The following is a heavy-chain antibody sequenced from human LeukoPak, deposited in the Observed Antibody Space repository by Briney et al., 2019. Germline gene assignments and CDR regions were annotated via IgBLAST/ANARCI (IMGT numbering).Heavy chain of an antibody. V-gene: IGHV1-24*01. CDR2: FDPEDGET. Sequence: ASVKVSCKVSGYTLTELSMHWVRQAPGKGLEWMGGFDPEDGETIYAQKFQGRVTMTEDTSTDTAYMELSSLRSEDTAVYYCATDKTLIVALAFDIWGQGTMVTVSS. J-gene: IGHJ3*02. CDR1: GYTLTELS. CDR3: ATDKTLIVALAFDI. D-gene: IGHD5-12*01.